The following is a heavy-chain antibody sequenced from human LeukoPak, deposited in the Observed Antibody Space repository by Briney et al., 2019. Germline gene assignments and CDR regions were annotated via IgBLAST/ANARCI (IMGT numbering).Heavy chain of an antibody. CDR3: AREDSSGIPPGPY. J-gene: IGHJ4*02. CDR2: IIPILGIA. D-gene: IGHD3-22*01. CDR1: GGTFSSYA. Sequence: ASVKDSFKSSGGTFSSYAISWVRQAPGQGLEWMGRIIPILGIANYAQKFQGRVTITADKSTSTAYMELSSLRSEDTAVYYCAREDSSGIPPGPYWGQGTLVTVSS. V-gene: IGHV1-69*04.